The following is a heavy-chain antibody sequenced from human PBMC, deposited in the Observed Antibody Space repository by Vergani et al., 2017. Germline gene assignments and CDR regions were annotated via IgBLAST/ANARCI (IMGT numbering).Heavy chain of an antibody. D-gene: IGHD4-17*01. V-gene: IGHV1-69*12. CDR2: IIPIFGTA. Sequence: QVQLVQSGAEVKKPGSSVKVSCKASGGTFSSYAISWVRQAPGQGLEWMGGIIPIFGTANYAQKFQGRVTITADESTSTAYMELSSLRSEDTAVYYCARDRELGYGDPDACDSWGQGTMVTVSS. CDR1: GGTFSSYA. CDR3: ARDRELGYGDPDACDS. J-gene: IGHJ3*02.